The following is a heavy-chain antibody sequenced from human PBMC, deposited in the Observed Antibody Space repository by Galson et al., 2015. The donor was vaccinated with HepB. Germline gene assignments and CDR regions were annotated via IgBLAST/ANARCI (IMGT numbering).Heavy chain of an antibody. Sequence: SVKVSCKASGYTFTSYAMNWVRQAPGQGLEWMGWINTNTGIPTYAQGFTGRFVFSLDTSVSTAYLQISSLKAEDTAVYYCARVVAATPDNWFDPWGQGTLVTVSS. V-gene: IGHV7-4-1*02. J-gene: IGHJ5*02. CDR2: INTNTGIP. CDR3: ARVVAATPDNWFDP. D-gene: IGHD2-15*01. CDR1: GYTFTSYA.